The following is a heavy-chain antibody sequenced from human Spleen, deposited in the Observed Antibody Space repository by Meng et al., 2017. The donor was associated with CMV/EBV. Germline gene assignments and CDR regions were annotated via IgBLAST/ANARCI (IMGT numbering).Heavy chain of an antibody. D-gene: IGHD6-19*01. V-gene: IGHV3-74*01. J-gene: IGHJ4*02. Sequence: GESLKISCAASGFTFSSYWMHWVRQAPGKGLVWVSRINSDGSSATYADSVKGRFTISRDNSKNTLYLQMDSLRAGDTAVYYCAKDQTSKPFTSGWPPFDYWGQGTLVTVSS. CDR2: INSDGSSA. CDR3: AKDQTSKPFTSGWPPFDY. CDR1: GFTFSSYW.